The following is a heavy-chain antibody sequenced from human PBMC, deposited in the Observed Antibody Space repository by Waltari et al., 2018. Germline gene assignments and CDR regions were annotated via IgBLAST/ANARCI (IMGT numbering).Heavy chain of an antibody. V-gene: IGHV1-69*05. Sequence: QVQLVQSGAEVKKPGSSVKVSCKASGGTFSSYAISWVRQAPGHGLEWMGGIIPIFGTANYAQKFQGRVTITTDESTSTAYMELSSLRSEDTAVYYCARTHYYDSSGYEIYDAFDIWGQGTMVTVSS. CDR3: ARTHYYDSSGYEIYDAFDI. J-gene: IGHJ3*02. D-gene: IGHD3-22*01. CDR1: GGTFSSYA. CDR2: IIPIFGTA.